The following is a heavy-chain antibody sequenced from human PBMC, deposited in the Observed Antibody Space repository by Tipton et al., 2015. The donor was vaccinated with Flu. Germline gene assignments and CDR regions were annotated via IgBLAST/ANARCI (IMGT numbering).Heavy chain of an antibody. D-gene: IGHD2-2*01. Sequence: TLSLTCTVSGGSISSYYWSWIRQPAGKGLEWIGRIYTSGSTNYNPSLKSRVTMSVDTSKNQFSLKLSSVTAADTAVYYCARGRYCSSTSCYRGEGWYFDLWGRGTLVTVSS. CDR3: ARGRYCSSTSCYRGEGWYFDL. CDR2: IYTSGST. CDR1: GGSISSYY. V-gene: IGHV4-4*07. J-gene: IGHJ2*01.